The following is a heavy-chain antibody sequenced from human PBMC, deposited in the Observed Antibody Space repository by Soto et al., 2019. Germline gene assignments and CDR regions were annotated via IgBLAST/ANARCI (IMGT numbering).Heavy chain of an antibody. CDR3: ARDDCSGSRWGY. J-gene: IGHJ4*02. D-gene: IGHD3-10*02. V-gene: IGHV1-69*08. CDR2: IIPIPGIP. Sequence: QVQLVQSGAEVKQPGSSVKVSCKASGGTFSTYTISWVRQAPGQGLEWMGRIIPIPGIPNYAQKFQGRVXIXAXXPTSPAYMKMSSVRSEDTAVYYCARDDCSGSRWGYWGQGPLVTVSS. CDR1: GGTFSTYT.